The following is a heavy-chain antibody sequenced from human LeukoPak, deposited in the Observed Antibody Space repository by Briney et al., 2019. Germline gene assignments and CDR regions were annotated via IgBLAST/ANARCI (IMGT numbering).Heavy chain of an antibody. Sequence: GGSLRLSCAASRFTFSSYAMSWVRQAPGKGLEWVSAIGGSGGSTYYADSVKGRFTISRDNSKNTLYLQMNSLRAEDTAVYYCAKVGYYDSSGYYYYFDYWGQGTLVTVSS. D-gene: IGHD3-22*01. V-gene: IGHV3-23*01. CDR1: RFTFSSYA. CDR3: AKVGYYDSSGYYYYFDY. CDR2: IGGSGGST. J-gene: IGHJ4*02.